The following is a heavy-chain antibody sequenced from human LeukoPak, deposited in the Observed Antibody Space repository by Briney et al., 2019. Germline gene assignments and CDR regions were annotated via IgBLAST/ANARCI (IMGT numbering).Heavy chain of an antibody. V-gene: IGHV1-69*05. J-gene: IGHJ1*01. D-gene: IGHD6-6*01. Sequence: ASVKVSCKASGGTFSSYAISWVRQAPGQGLEWMGGIIPIFGTANYAQKFQGRVTITTDESTSTAYMELSSLRSEDTAVYYCARGGGHSSSWHFQHWGQGTLVTVSS. CDR1: GGTFSSYA. CDR2: IIPIFGTA. CDR3: ARGGGHSSSWHFQH.